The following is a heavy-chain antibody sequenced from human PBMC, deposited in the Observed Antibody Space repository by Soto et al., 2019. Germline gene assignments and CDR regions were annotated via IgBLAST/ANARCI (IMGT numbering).Heavy chain of an antibody. CDR2: INHSGST. CDR3: ARVLWFGELYHYYYYGMDV. Sequence: SETLSLTCAVYGGSFSGYYWSWIRQPPGKGLEWIGEINHSGSTNYNPSLKSRVTISVDTSKNQFSLKLSSVTAADTAVYYCARVLWFGELYHYYYYGMDVWGQGTTVTV. D-gene: IGHD3-10*01. J-gene: IGHJ6*02. CDR1: GGSFSGYY. V-gene: IGHV4-34*01.